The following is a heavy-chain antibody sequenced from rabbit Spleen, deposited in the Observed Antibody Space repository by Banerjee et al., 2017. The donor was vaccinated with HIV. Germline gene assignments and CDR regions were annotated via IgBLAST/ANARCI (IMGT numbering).Heavy chain of an antibody. V-gene: IGHV1S40*01. J-gene: IGHJ4*01. CDR3: ARGSASMTLVIIGYYFNL. CDR2: IAGVSSAFT. CDR1: GFSFSSSDY. Sequence: QSLEESGGDLVKPGASLTLACTASGFSFSSSDYMCWVRQAPGKGLEWISCIAGVSSAFTYSATWAKGRFTCSKTSSTTVTLQMTSLTAADMATYFCARGSASMTLVIIGYYFNLWGQGTLVTVS. D-gene: IGHD2-1*01.